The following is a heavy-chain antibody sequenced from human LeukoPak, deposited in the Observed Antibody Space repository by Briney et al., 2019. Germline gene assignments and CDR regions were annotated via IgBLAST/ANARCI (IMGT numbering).Heavy chain of an antibody. CDR3: ASVGSGSYYKGYFDY. Sequence: PSETLSLTCTVSGGSMSSYYWSWIRQPPGKGLEWIGYIYYSGSTKYNPSLKSRVTISVDTSKNQFSLKLSSVTAADTAVYYCASVGSGSYYKGYFDYWGQGTLVTVSS. D-gene: IGHD3-10*01. V-gene: IGHV4-59*12. CDR1: GGSMSSYY. J-gene: IGHJ4*02. CDR2: IYYSGST.